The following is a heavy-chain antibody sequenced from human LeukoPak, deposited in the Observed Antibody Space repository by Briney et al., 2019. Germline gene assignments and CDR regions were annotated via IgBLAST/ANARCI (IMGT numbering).Heavy chain of an antibody. J-gene: IGHJ4*02. CDR1: GFTFSNYW. CDR3: ARATTAFDY. V-gene: IGHV3-7*04. CDR2: IKQDRSEK. Sequence: PGGSLRLSCAASGFTFSNYWMTWVRQAPGKGLEWVANIKQDRSEKYYVDSVKGRFTISRDNAKNSLSVQMNSLRAEDTAVYYCARATTAFDYWGQGTRVTV. D-gene: IGHD5-12*01.